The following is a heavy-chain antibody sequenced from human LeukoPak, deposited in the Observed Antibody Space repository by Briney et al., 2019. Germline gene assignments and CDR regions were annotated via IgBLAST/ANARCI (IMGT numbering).Heavy chain of an antibody. CDR1: GDSVSGHSVA. CDR3: ARSVLAVAGTFDY. Sequence: SQTLSLTCAISGDSVSGHSVAWNWIRQSPSRGPEWLGRTYYRSKWYNDYAVSVKSRITINPDTSKNQFSLQLNSVTPGDTAVYYCARSVLAVAGTFDYWGQGTLVTVSS. J-gene: IGHJ4*02. CDR2: TYYRSKWYN. D-gene: IGHD6-19*01. V-gene: IGHV6-1*01.